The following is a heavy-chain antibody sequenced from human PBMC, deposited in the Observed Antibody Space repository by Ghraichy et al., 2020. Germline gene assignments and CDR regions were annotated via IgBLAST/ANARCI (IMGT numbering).Heavy chain of an antibody. J-gene: IGHJ5*02. CDR2: IYYSGST. CDR3: ARQTGPMIAFDP. D-gene: IGHD3-22*01. CDR1: GGSISSSSYY. V-gene: IGHV4-39*01. Sequence: SETLSLTCTVSGGSISSSSYYWGWIRQPPGKGLEWIGSIYYSGSTYYNPSLKSRVTISVDTSKNQFSLKLSSVTAADTAVYYCARQTGPMIAFDPWGQGTLVTVSS.